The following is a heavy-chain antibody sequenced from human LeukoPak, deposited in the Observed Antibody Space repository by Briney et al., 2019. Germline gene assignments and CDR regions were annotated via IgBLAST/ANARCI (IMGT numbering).Heavy chain of an antibody. V-gene: IGHV1-18*01. CDR1: GYTFTNYG. J-gene: IGHJ4*02. Sequence: GASVTVSCKGSGYTFTNYGISWLRQPPGQGLGWMGWISAYNGKTHYQPKLQGRVTMTTDTSTSTAYMDLRSQRPNDAAVYFFARDPNIRYFDWSRFDYWGQGSLVTVSS. CDR2: ISAYNGKT. CDR3: ARDPNIRYFDWSRFDY. D-gene: IGHD3-9*01.